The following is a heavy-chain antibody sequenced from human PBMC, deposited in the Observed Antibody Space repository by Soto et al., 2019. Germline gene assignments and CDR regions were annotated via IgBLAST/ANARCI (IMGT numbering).Heavy chain of an antibody. CDR1: GFTFSSYW. CDR2: IKQDGSEK. CDR3: ASMVGRDYYDFDAFDI. V-gene: IGHV3-7*01. J-gene: IGHJ3*02. Sequence: PGGSLRLPCAASGFTFSSYWMSWVRDAPGKGLEWVANIKQDGSEKYYVDSVKGRFTISRDNAKNSLYLQMNSLRAEDTAVYYCASMVGRDYYDFDAFDIWGQGTMVTVSS. D-gene: IGHD2-21*02.